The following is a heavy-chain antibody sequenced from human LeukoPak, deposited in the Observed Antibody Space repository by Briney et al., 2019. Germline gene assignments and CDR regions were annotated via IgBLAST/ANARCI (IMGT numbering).Heavy chain of an antibody. D-gene: IGHD3-3*02. CDR1: GFTFSSYA. CDR3: ATRLISRALDY. V-gene: IGHV3-23*01. Sequence: GSLRLSCAASGFTFSSYAMSWVRRPPGKGLEWVSGISDSGGSTYYADSVKGRFTISRDNSKNTLYLQMNSLRAEDTAVYYCATRLISRALDYWGQGTLVTVSS. CDR2: ISDSGGST. J-gene: IGHJ4*02.